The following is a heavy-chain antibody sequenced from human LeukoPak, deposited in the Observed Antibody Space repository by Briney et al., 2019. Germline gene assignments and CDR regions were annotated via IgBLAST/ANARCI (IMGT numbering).Heavy chain of an antibody. J-gene: IGHJ4*02. CDR1: GGSFNNYY. V-gene: IGHV4-34*01. D-gene: IGHD5-18*01. CDR2: INHSGST. Sequence: SETLSLTCAVYGGSFNNYYWTWIRQPPGKGLEWIGEINHSGSTKYNPSLKSRVTISVDTSKNQFSLKLSSVTAADTAVYYCARAGYSYGHKVYFFDYWDQGTLVTVSS. CDR3: ARAGYSYGHKVYFFDY.